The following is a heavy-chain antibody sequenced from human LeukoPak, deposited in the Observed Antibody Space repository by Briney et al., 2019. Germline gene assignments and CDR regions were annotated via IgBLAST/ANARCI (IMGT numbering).Heavy chain of an antibody. J-gene: IGHJ4*02. CDR1: GFTFSSYS. V-gene: IGHV3-21*01. D-gene: IGHD1-7*01. CDR2: ISSSSSYI. Sequence: GGSLRLSCAASGFTFSSYSKNWVRQAPGKGLEWVSSISSSSSYIYYADSVKGRFTISRDNAKNSLYLQMNSLRAEDTAVYYCARELELTEFDYWGQGTLVTVSS. CDR3: ARELELTEFDY.